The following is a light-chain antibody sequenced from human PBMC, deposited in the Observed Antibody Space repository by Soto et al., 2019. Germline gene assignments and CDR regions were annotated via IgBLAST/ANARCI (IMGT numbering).Light chain of an antibody. J-gene: IGLJ2*01. CDR3: ATWDASLSVVV. V-gene: IGLV1-47*01. Sequence: QSVLTQPPSASGTPGQRVTISCSGSSSNIGGNFVYWYQQLPGTAPKLLIYRNNQRPSGVPDRFSGSKSGTSASLAISGLRSKDGADYYCATWDASLSVVVFGGGTKLTVL. CDR1: SSNIGGNF. CDR2: RNN.